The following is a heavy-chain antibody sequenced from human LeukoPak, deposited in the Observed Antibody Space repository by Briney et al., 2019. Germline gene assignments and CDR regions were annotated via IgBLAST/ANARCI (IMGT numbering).Heavy chain of an antibody. CDR3: AKGCGYNCYPPTY. J-gene: IGHJ1*01. CDR2: LSASAGTA. D-gene: IGHD3-22*01. V-gene: IGHV3-23*01. CDR1: GFTFSSYA. Sequence: GGSLRLSCAASGFTFSSYAMSWVRQAPGKGLEWVSSLSASAGTAYYADSVKGRFTISRDTSKNTLYLQMNSLRAEDTAVYYCAKGCGYNCYPPTYWGQGTLVTVSS.